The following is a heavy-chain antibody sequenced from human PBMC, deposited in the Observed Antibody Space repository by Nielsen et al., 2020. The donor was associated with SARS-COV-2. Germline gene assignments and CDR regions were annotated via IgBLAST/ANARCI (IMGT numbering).Heavy chain of an antibody. D-gene: IGHD6-6*01. CDR3: ARHLYSSSSPEY. CDR2: ICPGDSDN. Sequence: GESLKISCKGSEYSFISYCIAWVRQMPGKGLEWMGIICPGDSDNRYSPSFQGQVTISADKSISTAYLQWSSLKASDTAMYYCARHLYSSSSPEYWGQGTLVTVSS. V-gene: IGHV5-51*01. CDR1: EYSFISYC. J-gene: IGHJ4*02.